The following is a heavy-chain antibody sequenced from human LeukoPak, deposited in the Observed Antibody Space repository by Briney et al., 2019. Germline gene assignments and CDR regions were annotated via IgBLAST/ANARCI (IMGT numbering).Heavy chain of an antibody. D-gene: IGHD3-3*01. CDR1: GYTFTSSG. J-gene: IGHJ6*03. V-gene: IGHV1-18*01. Sequence: ASVKVSCKASGYTFTSSGIRWVRQAPGQGLEWMGWISAYNGNTNYAQKLQGRVTMTTDTSTSTAYMELRSLRSDDTAVYYCARAGDVLEWLSRSNYYYYMDVWGKGTTVTVSS. CDR3: ARAGDVLEWLSRSNYYYYMDV. CDR2: ISAYNGNT.